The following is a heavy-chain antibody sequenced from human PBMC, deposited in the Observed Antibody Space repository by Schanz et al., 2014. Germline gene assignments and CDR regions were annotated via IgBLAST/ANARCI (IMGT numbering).Heavy chain of an antibody. J-gene: IGHJ4*02. CDR3: VSQTGSPNY. CDR1: GFTFSSYS. Sequence: EVQLVESGGGLVQPGGSLRLSCAASGFTFSSYSMNWVRQAPGKGLEWVSYITYNGGTIYYADSVKGRFTISRDNAKRSLFLQMNSLRVEDTAVYFCVSQTGSPNYWGQGTLVTVSS. D-gene: IGHD6-13*01. CDR2: ITYNGGTI. V-gene: IGHV3-48*01.